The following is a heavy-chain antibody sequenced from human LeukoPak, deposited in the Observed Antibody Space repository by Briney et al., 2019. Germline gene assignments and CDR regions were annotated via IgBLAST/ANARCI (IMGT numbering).Heavy chain of an antibody. CDR1: GGSISSSSYY. CDR3: ARDLLNEGNHLDY. Sequence: SETLSLTCTVSGGSISSSSYYWGWIRQPPGKGLEWIGYIFYSGSTYYNPSLKSRVTISVDTSNNQFSLKLSSVTAADTVVYYCARDLLNEGNHLDYWGQGTLVTVSS. D-gene: IGHD4-23*01. CDR2: IFYSGST. J-gene: IGHJ4*02. V-gene: IGHV4-30-4*08.